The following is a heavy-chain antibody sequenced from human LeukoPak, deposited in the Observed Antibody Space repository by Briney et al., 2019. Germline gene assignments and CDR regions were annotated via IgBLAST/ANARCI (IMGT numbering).Heavy chain of an antibody. CDR3: ARRGMGYCSSTSCYYYYYYYMDV. Sequence: PSETLSLTCTVSGGSISSSSYYWGWIRQPPGEGLEWIGSIYYSGSTYYNPSLKSRVTISVDTSKNQFSLKLSSVTAADTAVYYCARRGMGYCSSTSCYYYYYYYMDVWGKGTTVTVSS. V-gene: IGHV4-39*01. D-gene: IGHD2-2*01. J-gene: IGHJ6*03. CDR1: GGSISSSSYY. CDR2: IYYSGST.